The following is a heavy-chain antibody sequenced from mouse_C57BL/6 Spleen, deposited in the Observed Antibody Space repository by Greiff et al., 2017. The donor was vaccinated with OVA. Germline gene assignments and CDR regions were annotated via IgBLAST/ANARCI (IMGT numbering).Heavy chain of an antibody. CDR2: IWWDDDK. D-gene: IGHD1-1*01. J-gene: IGHJ4*01. CDR3: ARIKIYYYGSPYAMDY. Sequence: QVTLKVSGPGILQPSQTLSLTCSFSGFSLSTFGMGVGWIRQPSGKGLEWLAHIWWDDDKYYNPALKSRLTISKDTSKNQVFLKIANVDTADTATYYCARIKIYYYGSPYAMDYWGQGTSVTVSS. CDR1: GFSLSTFGMG. V-gene: IGHV8-8*01.